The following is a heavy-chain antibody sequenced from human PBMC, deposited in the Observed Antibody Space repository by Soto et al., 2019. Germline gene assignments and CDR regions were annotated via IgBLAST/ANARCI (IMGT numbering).Heavy chain of an antibody. CDR1: GFSFSSYA. D-gene: IGHD6-6*01. J-gene: IGHJ6*02. CDR3: ARLLCGSSSGHYYFYGIDV. CDR2: ISGSDSSG. V-gene: IGHV3-23*01. Sequence: EVHLLESGGGLVQPGGSLRLSCAASGFSFSSYAMNWVRQAPGKGLECVSVISGSDSSGYYADSGEGRFTISRDNSKTTLYLQRNSVRAEAPAVYSCARLLCGSSSGHYYFYGIDVWGQGTTVDVSS.